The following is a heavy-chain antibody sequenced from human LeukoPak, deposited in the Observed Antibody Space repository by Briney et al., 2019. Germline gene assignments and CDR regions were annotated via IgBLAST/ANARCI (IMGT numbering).Heavy chain of an antibody. V-gene: IGHV4-34*01. J-gene: IGHJ6*03. CDR2: INHSGST. CDR3: ARDSRDCSSTSCYRNYYMDV. CDR1: GGSFSGYY. Sequence: PSETLSLTCAVYGGSFSGYYWSWIRQPPGKGLEWIGEINHSGSTNYNPSLKSRVTISVDTSKNQFSLKLSSVTAADTAVYYCARDSRDCSSTSCYRNYYMDVWGKGTTVTISS. D-gene: IGHD2-2*01.